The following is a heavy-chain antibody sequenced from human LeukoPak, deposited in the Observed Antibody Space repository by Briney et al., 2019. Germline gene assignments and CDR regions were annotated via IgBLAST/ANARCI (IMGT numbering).Heavy chain of an antibody. D-gene: IGHD6-13*01. CDR3: ARVLAAAGYIYYYYYMDV. V-gene: IGHV4-59*11. CDR1: GGSISSHY. CDR2: IYYSGST. Sequence: SETLSLTCTVSGGSISSHYWSWIRQPPGKGLEWIGYIYYSGSTNYNPSLKSRVTISVDTSKNQFSLKLSSVTAADTAVYYCARVLAAAGYIYYYYYMDVWGKGTTVTVSS. J-gene: IGHJ6*03.